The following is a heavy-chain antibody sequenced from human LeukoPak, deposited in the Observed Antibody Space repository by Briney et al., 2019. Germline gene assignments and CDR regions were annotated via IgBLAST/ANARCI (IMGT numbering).Heavy chain of an antibody. CDR2: INHSGST. CDR1: GGSFSGYC. J-gene: IGHJ5*02. CDR3: ARGDRVRYCSSTSCYRTYNWFDP. Sequence: PSETLSLTCAVYGGSFSGYCWSWIRQPPGKGLEWIGEINHSGSTNYNPSLKSRVTISVDTSKNQFSLKLSSVTAADTAVYYCARGDRVRYCSSTSCYRTYNWFDPWGQGTLVTVSS. V-gene: IGHV4-34*01. D-gene: IGHD2-2*02.